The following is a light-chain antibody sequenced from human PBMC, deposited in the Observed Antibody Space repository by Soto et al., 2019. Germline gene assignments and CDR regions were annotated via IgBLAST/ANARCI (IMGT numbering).Light chain of an antibody. V-gene: IGLV1-44*01. CDR3: ATWDDSLNGVV. CDR1: SSNIGRHG. J-gene: IGLJ2*01. CDR2: SNN. Sequence: QSVLTQPPSASGTRGQRVTISCSGSSSNIGRHGVNWYQHLPGAAPKLLIYSNNQRPSGVPDRFSGSTSGTSVSLTISGLQSEDEADYYCATWDDSLNGVVFGGGTKLTVL.